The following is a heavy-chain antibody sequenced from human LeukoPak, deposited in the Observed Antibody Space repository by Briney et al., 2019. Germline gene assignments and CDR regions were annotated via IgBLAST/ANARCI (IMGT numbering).Heavy chain of an antibody. CDR1: GGSISSYY. V-gene: IGHV4-59*01. J-gene: IGHJ4*02. Sequence: SETLSLTCTLSGGSISSYYWSWIRQPPGKGLEWIGHTYYSWSTNYNPSLKSRVTISVDTSKNQFSLKLSSVTAADTAVYYCARSIAVAGTIREIDYWGQGTLVTVSS. CDR3: ARSIAVAGTIREIDY. D-gene: IGHD6-19*01. CDR2: TYYSWST.